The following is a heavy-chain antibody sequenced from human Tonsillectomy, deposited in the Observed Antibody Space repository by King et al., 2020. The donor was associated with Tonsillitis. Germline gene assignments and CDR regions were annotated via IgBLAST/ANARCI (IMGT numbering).Heavy chain of an antibody. D-gene: IGHD1-26*01. V-gene: IGHV4-39*01. Sequence: QLQESGPGLVKPSETLSLNCTVSGGSISSSSYSWGWIRQPPGEGLEWIGSISYTENTYNNPSLKSRVTISLDTSKSQLSLRLSSVTAADTAVYYCARSMLALVGTTMYAWDIWGQGTMVTVS. J-gene: IGHJ3*02. CDR3: ARSMLALVGTTMYAWDI. CDR1: GGSISSSSYS. CDR2: ISYTENT.